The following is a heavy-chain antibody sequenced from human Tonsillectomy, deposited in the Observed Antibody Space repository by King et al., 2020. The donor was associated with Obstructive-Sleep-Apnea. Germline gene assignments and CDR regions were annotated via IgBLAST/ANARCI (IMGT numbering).Heavy chain of an antibody. CDR1: GGSISSSSYY. D-gene: IGHD1-7*01. CDR3: ERGRNWNYVQNWFDP. J-gene: IGHJ5*02. V-gene: IGHV4-39*07. Sequence: QLQESGPGLVKPSETLSLTCTVSGGSISSSSYYWGWIRQPPGKGLEWIGSIYYSGSTYYNPSLKSRVTISVDTSKNQFSLKLSSVTAADTAVYYCERGRNWNYVQNWFDPWGQGTLVTVSS. CDR2: IYYSGST.